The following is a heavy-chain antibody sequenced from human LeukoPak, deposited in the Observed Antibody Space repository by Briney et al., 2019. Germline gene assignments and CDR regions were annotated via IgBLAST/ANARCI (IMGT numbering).Heavy chain of an antibody. CDR3: ARGPILVVVAAHFDY. Sequence: GGSLRLSCAASGFTFSSYAMSWVRQAPGKGLEWVSAISGSGGSTYYADSVKGRFTISRDNSKNTLYLQMNSLRAEDTAVYYCARGPILVVVAAHFDYWGQGTLVTVSS. V-gene: IGHV3-23*01. D-gene: IGHD2-15*01. J-gene: IGHJ4*02. CDR2: ISGSGGST. CDR1: GFTFSSYA.